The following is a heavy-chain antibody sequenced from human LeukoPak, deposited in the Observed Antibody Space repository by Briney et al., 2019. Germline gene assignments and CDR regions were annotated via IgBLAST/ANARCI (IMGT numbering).Heavy chain of an antibody. CDR2: IKQDGSEK. J-gene: IGHJ3*02. D-gene: IGHD6-13*01. V-gene: IGHV3-7*01. Sequence: GGSLRLSCAASGFTFSSYWMSWVRQAPGRGLEWVANIKQDGSEKYYVDSVKGRFTISRDNAKNSLYLQMNSLRAEDTAVYYCARDLQQLDPHFDAFDIWGQGTMVTVSS. CDR3: ARDLQQLDPHFDAFDI. CDR1: GFTFSSYW.